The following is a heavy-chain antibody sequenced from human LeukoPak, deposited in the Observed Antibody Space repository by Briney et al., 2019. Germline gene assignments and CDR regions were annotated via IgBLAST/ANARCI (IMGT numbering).Heavy chain of an antibody. J-gene: IGHJ4*02. CDR2: ISNSGTII. CDR1: GFTFSDYY. D-gene: IGHD3-22*01. V-gene: IGHV3-11*01. CDR3: ARGDHYSGTSGLFDC. Sequence: GGSLRLSCAASGFTFSDYYMTWIRQAPGKGLEWVSYISNSGTIIYYADSVKGRFTISRDNAKNSLYLQMNSLRAEDTAVYYRARGDHYSGTSGLFDCWGQGTLVTVSS.